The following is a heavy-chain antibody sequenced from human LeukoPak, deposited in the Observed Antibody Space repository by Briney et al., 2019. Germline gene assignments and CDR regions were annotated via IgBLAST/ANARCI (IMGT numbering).Heavy chain of an antibody. CDR2: IIPIFGTA. CDR3: ARVSYSSSGHDY. D-gene: IGHD3-22*01. J-gene: IGHJ4*02. V-gene: IGHV1-69*05. Sequence: GASVEVSCKASGGTFSSYAISWVRQAPGQGLEWMGRIIPIFGTANYAQKFQGRVTITTDESTSTAYMELSSLRSEDTAVYYCARVSYSSSGHDYWGQGTLVTVSS. CDR1: GGTFSSYA.